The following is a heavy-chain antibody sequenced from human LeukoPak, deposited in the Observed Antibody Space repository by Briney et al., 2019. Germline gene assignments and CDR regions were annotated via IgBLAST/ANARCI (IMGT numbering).Heavy chain of an antibody. CDR1: GGSISSYY. V-gene: IGHV4-59*01. CDR3: ARVLSLRRGMDV. J-gene: IGHJ6*02. D-gene: IGHD6-25*01. Sequence: SEALSLTCTVSGGSISSYYWSWIRQPPGKGLEWIGYIYYSGSTNYNPSLKSRVTISVDTSKNQFSLKLSSVTAADTAVYYCARVLSLRRGMDVWGQGTTVTVSS. CDR2: IYYSGST.